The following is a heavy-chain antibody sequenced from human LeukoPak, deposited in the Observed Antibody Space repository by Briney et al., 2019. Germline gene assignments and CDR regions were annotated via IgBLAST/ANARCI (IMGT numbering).Heavy chain of an antibody. CDR2: ISAYNGNT. CDR1: GYTFTSYG. D-gene: IGHD3-22*01. J-gene: IGHJ4*02. CDR3: AREHYYDSSGYPYFDY. Sequence: ASVNVSCKASGYTFTSYGISWVRQAPGQGLEWMGWISAYNGNTNYAQKLQGRVTMTTDTSTSTAYMELRSLRSDDTAVYYCAREHYYDSSGYPYFDYWGQGTLVTVSS. V-gene: IGHV1-18*01.